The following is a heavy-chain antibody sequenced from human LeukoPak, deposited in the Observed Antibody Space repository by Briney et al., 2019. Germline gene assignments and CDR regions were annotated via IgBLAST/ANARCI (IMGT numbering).Heavy chain of an antibody. Sequence: SETLSLTCTVSGYSISSDYYWGWIRQPPGKGLEWIGSIHHSGRTYYNPSLKSRVTISVDTSKNQFSLKLSSVTAADTAVYYCARDWGGRYPDAFDIWGQGTMVTVSS. J-gene: IGHJ3*02. V-gene: IGHV4-38-2*02. CDR3: ARDWGGRYPDAFDI. CDR2: IHHSGRT. CDR1: GYSISSDYY. D-gene: IGHD2-21*01.